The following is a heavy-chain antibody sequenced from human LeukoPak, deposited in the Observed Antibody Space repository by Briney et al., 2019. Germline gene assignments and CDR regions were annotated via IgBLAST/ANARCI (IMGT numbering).Heavy chain of an antibody. D-gene: IGHD7-27*01. Sequence: GGSLRLSCAASGFSFSSYWMSWVRQAPGKGLEWVANIKQDGSQKYYVDSVKGRFTISRDNAKNSLYLQMDSLRAEDSAVYYCASSNWDYYNYWGQGTLVTVSS. CDR1: GFSFSSYW. CDR2: IKQDGSQK. CDR3: ASSNWDYYNY. V-gene: IGHV3-7*05. J-gene: IGHJ4*02.